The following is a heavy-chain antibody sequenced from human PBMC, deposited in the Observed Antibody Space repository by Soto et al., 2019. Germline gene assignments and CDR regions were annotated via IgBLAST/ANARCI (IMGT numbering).Heavy chain of an antibody. CDR2: IDPTGSYT. CDR1: GYTFTNYW. V-gene: IGHV5-10-1*01. D-gene: IGHD3-9*01. J-gene: IGHJ4*02. Sequence: PGESLKISCKGSGYTFTNYWISWVRQMPGKGLEWMGRIDPTGSYTNYSPSLQGHVTISADKSISTAYLQWSSLEASDTAMYYCARHKFYDVLTGYYLFDWWGQGTLVTVSS. CDR3: ARHKFYDVLTGYYLFDW.